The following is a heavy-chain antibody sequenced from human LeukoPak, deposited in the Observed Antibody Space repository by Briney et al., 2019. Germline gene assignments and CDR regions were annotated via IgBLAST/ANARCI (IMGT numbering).Heavy chain of an antibody. CDR3: ARRRRLRYFDWLLASPWFDP. CDR2: INHSGST. Sequence: SETLSLTCAVYGGSFSGYYWSWIRQPPGKGLEWIGEINHSGSTNYNPSLKSRVTISVDTSKNQFSLKLSSVTAADTAVYYCARRRRLRYFDWLLASPWFDPWGQGTLVTVSS. J-gene: IGHJ5*02. CDR1: GGSFSGYY. V-gene: IGHV4-34*01. D-gene: IGHD3-9*01.